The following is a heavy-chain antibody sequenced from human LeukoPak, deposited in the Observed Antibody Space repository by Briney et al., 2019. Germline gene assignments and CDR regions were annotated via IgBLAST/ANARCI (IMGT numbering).Heavy chain of an antibody. CDR1: GGSISSSNYY. V-gene: IGHV4-39*07. J-gene: IGHJ4*02. Sequence: SETLSLTCTVSGGSISSSNYYWGWIRQPPGKGLEWIASISYSGSTYFDPSVKSRVTISRDTSKNQFSLTLNSVTAADTAVYYCVRVKSGSISDSWGQGTLVTVSS. CDR3: VRVKSGSISDS. CDR2: ISYSGST. D-gene: IGHD1-26*01.